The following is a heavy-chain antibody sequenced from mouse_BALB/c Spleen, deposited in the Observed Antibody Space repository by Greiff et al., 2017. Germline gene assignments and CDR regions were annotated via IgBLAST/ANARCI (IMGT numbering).Heavy chain of an antibody. V-gene: IGHV5-6-4*01. CDR3: TRGEDAAMDY. CDR2: ISSGGSYT. Sequence: EVMLVESGGGLVKPGGSLKLSCAASGFTFSSYTMSWVRQTPEKRLEWVATISSGGSYTYYPDSVKGRFTISRDNAKNTLYLQMSSLKSEDTAMYYCTRGEDAAMDYWGQGTSVTVSS. CDR1: GFTFSSYT. J-gene: IGHJ4*01.